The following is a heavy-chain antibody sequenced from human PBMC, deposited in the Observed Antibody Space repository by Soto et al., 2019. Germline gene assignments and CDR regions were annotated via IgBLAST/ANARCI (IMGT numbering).Heavy chain of an antibody. CDR1: GFTFITYA. V-gene: IGHV3-23*01. CDR3: GPGNYAVHGMDV. D-gene: IGHD1-7*01. CDR2: ISNVGGTT. Sequence: LRLSYAASGFTFITYAMSWVRQAPGKGLEWVSTISNVGGTTYHADYVKGRFSISRDNSKGTLYLQMNSLRAEDTAVYYCGPGNYAVHGMDVWGQGTTVTVSS. J-gene: IGHJ6*02.